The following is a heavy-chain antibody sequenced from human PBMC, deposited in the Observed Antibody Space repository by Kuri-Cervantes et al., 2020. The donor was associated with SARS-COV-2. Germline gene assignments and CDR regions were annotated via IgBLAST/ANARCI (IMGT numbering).Heavy chain of an antibody. V-gene: IGHV4-59*08. CDR2: IQYTGST. CDR1: GDSISSHY. J-gene: IGHJ5*02. D-gene: IGHD2-2*01. CDR3: ARGGGGYCSSTSCYPYNWFDP. Sequence: GSLRLSCTVSGDSISSHYWSWVRQPPGKRREWIGYIQYTGSTNYNPSLKSRVIISLDTSKNQFSLKLSSVTAADTAVYYCARGGGGYCSSTSCYPYNWFDPWGQGTLVTVSS.